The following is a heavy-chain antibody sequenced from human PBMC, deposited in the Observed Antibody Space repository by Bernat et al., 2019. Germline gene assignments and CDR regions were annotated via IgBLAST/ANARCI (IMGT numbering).Heavy chain of an antibody. CDR3: ARGRGSNYVHLYYMDV. CDR2: INHSGST. D-gene: IGHD4-11*01. CDR1: GGSFSGYY. V-gene: IGHV4-34*01. J-gene: IGHJ6*03. Sequence: QVQLQQWGAGLLKPSETLSLTCAVYGGSFSGYYWSWIRQPPGKGLEWIGEINHSGSTNYNPSLKSRVTISVDTSKNQFSLKLSSVTAADTAVYYCARGRGSNYVHLYYMDVWGKGTTVTVSS.